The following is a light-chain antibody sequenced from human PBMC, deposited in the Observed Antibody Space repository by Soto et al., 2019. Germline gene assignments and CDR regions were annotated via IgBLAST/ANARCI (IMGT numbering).Light chain of an antibody. CDR3: QQCTNLPPT. CDR2: DSS. J-gene: IGKJ3*01. V-gene: IGKV1-33*01. CDR1: QDIGND. Sequence: EIQMTQSPSSLSASVGDRVTITCQASQDIGNDLSWYQQKAGLARNLLIYDSSYLEPGVPSRFSGSGSGTDCTLTISPLQPEDLATCYCQQCTNLPPTFGGGPNVHI.